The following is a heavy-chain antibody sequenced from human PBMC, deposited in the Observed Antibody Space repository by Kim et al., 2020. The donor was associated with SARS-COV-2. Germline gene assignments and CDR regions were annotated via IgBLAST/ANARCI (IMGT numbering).Heavy chain of an antibody. J-gene: IGHJ4*02. D-gene: IGHD1-26*01. CDR1: GGSFSGYY. CDR2: INHSGST. V-gene: IGHV4-34*01. Sequence: SETLSLTCAVYGGSFSGYYWSWIRQPPGKGLEWIGEINHSGSTNYNPSLKSRVTISVDTSKNQFSLKLSSVTAADTAVYYCARAQSGSYHGGIDYWGQGTLVTVSS. CDR3: ARAQSGSYHGGIDY.